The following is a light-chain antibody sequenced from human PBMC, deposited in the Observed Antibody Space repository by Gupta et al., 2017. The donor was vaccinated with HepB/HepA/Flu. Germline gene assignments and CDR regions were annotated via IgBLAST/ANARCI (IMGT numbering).Light chain of an antibody. V-gene: IGLV7-46*01. CDR1: TGAVTSGHY. J-gene: IGLJ3*02. Sequence: QAAVTQEPSLTVSPAGTVTLTCDSSTGAVTSGHYPYWFQQKPGQAPRTLIYDTSNKQSWTPVRFSGSLLGGKAALTLSGAQPEDEADYYCLLSYSDFRVFGGGTKLTVL. CDR2: DTS. CDR3: LLSYSDFRV.